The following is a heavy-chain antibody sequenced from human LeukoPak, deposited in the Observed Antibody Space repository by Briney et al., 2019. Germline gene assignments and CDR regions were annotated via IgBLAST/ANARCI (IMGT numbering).Heavy chain of an antibody. D-gene: IGHD6-19*01. CDR3: ARDGIAVTVAGFDY. CDR1: GGSFSGYY. V-gene: IGHV4-34*01. J-gene: IGHJ4*02. CDR2: INHSGST. Sequence: PSETLSLTCAVYGGSFSGYYWSWIRQPPGKGLEWIGEINHSGSTNYNPSLKSRVTISVDTSKNQFSLKLSSVTAADTAVYYCARDGIAVTVAGFDYWGQGTLVTVSS.